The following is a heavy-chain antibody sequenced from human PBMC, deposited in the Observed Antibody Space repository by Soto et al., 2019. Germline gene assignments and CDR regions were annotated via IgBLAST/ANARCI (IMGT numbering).Heavy chain of an antibody. J-gene: IGHJ5*02. Sequence: PSETLSLTCSVSGGSISSSSYFWGWIRQPPGKGLEWIGSIYYSGSTYYNPSLKSRVTVSVDTSKNQFSLKLNSVTPEDTAVYYCARVSFDHFVHWFDPWGQGTLVTVSS. CDR2: IYYSGST. D-gene: IGHD3-9*01. CDR3: ARVSFDHFVHWFDP. V-gene: IGHV4-39*01. CDR1: GGSISSSSYF.